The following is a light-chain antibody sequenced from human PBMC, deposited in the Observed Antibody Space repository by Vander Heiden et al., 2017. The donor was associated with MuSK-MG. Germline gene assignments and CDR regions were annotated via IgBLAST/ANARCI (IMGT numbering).Light chain of an antibody. CDR3: QQANSFPWT. V-gene: IGKV1-12*01. CDR2: AAT. CDR1: QGISNW. J-gene: IGKJ1*01. Sequence: DIKMTQSPSSMSASVGDRVTITCRASQGISNWLAWYQQKPGKAPNLLIFAATRLQSGVPSRFSGSGSETDFSLTISSLQPEDFATYYCQQANSFPWTFGQGTNVEI.